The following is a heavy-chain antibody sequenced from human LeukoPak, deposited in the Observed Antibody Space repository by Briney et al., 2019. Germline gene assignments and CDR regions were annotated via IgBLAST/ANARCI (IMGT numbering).Heavy chain of an antibody. V-gene: IGHV4-59*05. Sequence: SETLSLTCTVSGGSISSYYWSWIRQPPGKGLEWIGSIYYSGSTYYNPSLKSRVTISVDTSKNQFSLKLSSVTAADTAVYYCARLAYSSGWYYFDYWGQGTLVTVSS. CDR2: IYYSGST. CDR3: ARLAYSSGWYYFDY. J-gene: IGHJ4*02. D-gene: IGHD6-19*01. CDR1: GGSISSYY.